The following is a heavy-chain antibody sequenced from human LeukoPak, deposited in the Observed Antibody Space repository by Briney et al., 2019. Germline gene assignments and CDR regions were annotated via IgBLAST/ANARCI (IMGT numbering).Heavy chain of an antibody. V-gene: IGHV4-4*02. Sequence: SETLSLTCTVSGGSISSYYWSWVRQPPGKGLEWIGEIYHSGSTNYNPSLKSRVTISVDKSKNQFSLKLSSVTAADTAVYYCARNYYDSSGYDYYFDYWGQGTLVTVSS. CDR3: ARNYYDSSGYDYYFDY. CDR1: GGSISSYY. J-gene: IGHJ4*02. D-gene: IGHD3-22*01. CDR2: IYHSGST.